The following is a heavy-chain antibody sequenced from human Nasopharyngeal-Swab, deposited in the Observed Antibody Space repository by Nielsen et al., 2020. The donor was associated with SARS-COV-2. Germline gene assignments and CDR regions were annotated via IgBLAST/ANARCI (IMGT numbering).Heavy chain of an antibody. CDR1: GFTFSSYS. CDR2: ISWNSGSI. Sequence: GASLKISCAASGFTFSSYSMNWVRQAPGKGLEWVSGISWNSGSIGYADSVKGRFTISRDNAKNSLYLQMNSLRAEDTAVYYCATYYDILTGYSEAFGIWGQGTMVTVSS. CDR3: ATYYDILTGYSEAFGI. D-gene: IGHD3-9*01. V-gene: IGHV3-48*04. J-gene: IGHJ3*02.